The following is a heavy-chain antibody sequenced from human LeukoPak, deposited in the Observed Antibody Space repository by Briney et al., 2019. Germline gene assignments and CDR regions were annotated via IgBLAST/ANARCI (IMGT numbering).Heavy chain of an antibody. J-gene: IGHJ5*02. CDR3: ARGPEGFDWLPRVDP. CDR2: ISAYNGNT. CDR1: GYTFTRFG. V-gene: IGHV1-18*04. D-gene: IGHD3-9*01. Sequence: ASVKVSCKASGYTFTRFGISWVRQAPGQGLEWMGRISAYNGNTNYAQRLQGRVTMTTDTSTGTAYMELRSLRSDDTAVYYCARGPEGFDWLPRVDPWGQGTLVTVTS.